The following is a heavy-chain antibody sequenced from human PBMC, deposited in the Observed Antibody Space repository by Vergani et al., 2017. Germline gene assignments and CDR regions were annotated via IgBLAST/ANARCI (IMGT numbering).Heavy chain of an antibody. D-gene: IGHD2-15*01. V-gene: IGHV4-61*02. CDR2: ISASGNA. Sequence: QVQLQASGPGRVKPSQTLSLTCKMSGGSIRAGYYFWSWIRQPAGKGLEWLGHISASGNASHSPSLKTRVSMSVDTSKNQFSLTVTSVTAADTAIYFCARRSGGYYSGGKVHPLRTAFDFWGHGTVVTVSS. CDR1: GGSIRAGYYF. CDR3: ARRSGGYYSGGKVHPLRTAFDF. J-gene: IGHJ3*01.